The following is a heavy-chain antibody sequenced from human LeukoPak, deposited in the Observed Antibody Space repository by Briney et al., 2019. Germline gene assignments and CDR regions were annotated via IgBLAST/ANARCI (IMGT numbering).Heavy chain of an antibody. J-gene: IGHJ3*02. D-gene: IGHD2-2*02. CDR1: GYTFTSYY. V-gene: IGHV1-46*01. CDR3: ARDCSSTSCYTNRDAFDI. Sequence: ASVKVSCKASGYTFTSYYMHWVRQAPGQGLEWMGIINPSGGSTSYAQKFQGRVTMTRDTSTSTVYMELSSLRSEDTAVYYCARDCSSTSCYTNRDAFDIWGQGTMVTVSS. CDR2: INPSGGST.